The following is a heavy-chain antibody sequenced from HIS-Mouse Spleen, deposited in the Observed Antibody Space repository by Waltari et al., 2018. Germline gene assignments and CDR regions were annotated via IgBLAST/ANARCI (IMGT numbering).Heavy chain of an antibody. CDR3: AKEYSSSHNWFDP. CDR2: ISYDGSNK. J-gene: IGHJ5*02. Sequence: QVQLVESGGGVVQPGRSLRLSCAASGFTFSSDGMHWVRQAPGKGLEWVAVISYDGSNKYYADSVKGRFTISRDNSKNTLYLQMNSLRAEDTAVYYCAKEYSSSHNWFDPWGQGTLVTVSS. V-gene: IGHV3-30*18. CDR1: GFTFSSDG. D-gene: IGHD6-13*01.